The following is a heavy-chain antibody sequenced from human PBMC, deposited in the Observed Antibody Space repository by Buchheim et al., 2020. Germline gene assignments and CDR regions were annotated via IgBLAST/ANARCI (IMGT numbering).Heavy chain of an antibody. Sequence: QVQLQESGPGLVKPSQTLSLTCTVSGGSISSGGYYWSWIRQHPGKGLEWIGYIYYSGSTYYNPSLKSRVTISVDTSKNQFSLKLSSVTAADTAVYYCARCGISFWSGSIGSYYYGMDVWGQGTT. J-gene: IGHJ6*02. V-gene: IGHV4-31*03. D-gene: IGHD3-3*01. CDR1: GGSISSGGYY. CDR3: ARCGISFWSGSIGSYYYGMDV. CDR2: IYYSGST.